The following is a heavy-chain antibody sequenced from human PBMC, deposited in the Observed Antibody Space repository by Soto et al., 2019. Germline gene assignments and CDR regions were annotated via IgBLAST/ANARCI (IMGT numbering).Heavy chain of an antibody. J-gene: IGHJ4*02. Sequence: QVQLVESGGDLVKPGGSLRLSCAASGFTFSDYYMSWIRQTPGKGLEWVSYLTQSGHATVYADSVRGRFTISRDNNKNSLYLQMSSLRVEDTGVYYCARAIRGYGSYGGYLGQGPLVAVSS. CDR3: ARAIRGYGSYGGY. CDR2: LTQSGHAT. CDR1: GFTFSDYY. D-gene: IGHD5-12*01. V-gene: IGHV3-11*04.